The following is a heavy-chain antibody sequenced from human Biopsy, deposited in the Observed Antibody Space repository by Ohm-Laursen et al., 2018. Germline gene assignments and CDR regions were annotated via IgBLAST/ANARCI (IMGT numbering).Heavy chain of an antibody. CDR1: GYTSAGYY. V-gene: IGHV1-2*02. D-gene: IGHD3-9*01. CDR2: INPISGNA. CDR3: ARVPAYPSIDGYYGLDL. J-gene: IGHJ6*02. Sequence: ATVEISCNASGYTSAGYYLHWVRQAPGHGLEWMGWINPISGNANYAQSFQGRLTVTRDTSISTAYMELTSLTFDDTAIYYCARVPAYPSIDGYYGLDLWGQGTTVIVSS.